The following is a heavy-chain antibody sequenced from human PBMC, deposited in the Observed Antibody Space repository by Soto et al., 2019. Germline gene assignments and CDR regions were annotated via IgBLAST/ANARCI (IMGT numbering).Heavy chain of an antibody. D-gene: IGHD1-26*01. CDR3: ARGEPPWTRSFDY. Sequence: SVKVSCKASGGTFSSYAISWVRQAPGQGLEWMGGIIPIFGTANYAQKFQGRVTITADESTSTAYMELSSLRSEDTAVYYCARGEPPWTRSFDYWGQGTLVTVSS. V-gene: IGHV1-69*13. J-gene: IGHJ4*02. CDR2: IIPIFGTA. CDR1: GGTFSSYA.